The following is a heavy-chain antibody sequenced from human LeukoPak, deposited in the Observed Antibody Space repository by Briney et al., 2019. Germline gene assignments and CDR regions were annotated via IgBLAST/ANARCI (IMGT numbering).Heavy chain of an antibody. V-gene: IGHV4-59*04. CDR1: GGSISGYY. J-gene: IGHJ4*02. Sequence: SETLSLTCTVSGGSISGYYWSWIRQPPGKGLEWIGSIFYDGTTYYNPSLKSRVTISVDTSKSQFSLTLRSVTAADTAVYYCARRVVAGTTVDFWGQGNLVTVSS. CDR3: ARRVVAGTTVDF. D-gene: IGHD6-19*01. CDR2: IFYDGTT.